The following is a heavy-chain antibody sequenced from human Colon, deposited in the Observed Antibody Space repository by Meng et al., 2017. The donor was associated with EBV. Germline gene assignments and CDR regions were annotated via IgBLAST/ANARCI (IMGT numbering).Heavy chain of an antibody. CDR3: ARGPSRWLQFSFDY. Sequence: QVRLQESGPGLVKPSQTLSLTCTVSGGSISSGGYYWSWIRQHPGKGLEWIGYIYYSGSTYYNPSLKSRVTISIDTSKNQFSLKLSSVTAADTAVYYCARGPSRWLQFSFDYWGQGTLVTVSS. CDR1: GGSISSGGYY. D-gene: IGHD5-24*01. CDR2: IYYSGST. J-gene: IGHJ4*02. V-gene: IGHV4-31*03.